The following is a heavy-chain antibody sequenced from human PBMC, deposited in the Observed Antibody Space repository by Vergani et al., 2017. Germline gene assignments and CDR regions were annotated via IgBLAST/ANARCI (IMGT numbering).Heavy chain of an antibody. CDR3: ATLKSYYYDT. CDR2: ISFDGSNK. Sequence: QVQLVESGGGVVQPGRSLRLSCAASGFTFSSYSMHWVRQAPGKGLQWVAVISFDGSNKYYADSVKGRFTISRDNSKNTLHLQMNSLRAEDTAVFYCATLKSYYYDTWGQGTLVTVSS. CDR1: GFTFSSYS. V-gene: IGHV3-33*01. D-gene: IGHD3-22*01. J-gene: IGHJ5*02.